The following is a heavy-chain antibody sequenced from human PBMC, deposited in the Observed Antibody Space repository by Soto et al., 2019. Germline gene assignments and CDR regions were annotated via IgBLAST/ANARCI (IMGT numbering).Heavy chain of an antibody. Sequence: SETLSLTCGVSGFSIQTSYFWGWIWQPPGKGLVWIGLISHSGSAIFHPYFAKRATVSLDLTNDAFSLTPNSATAAGTGGYCCASVRSFRLVGVPLDSWGQGTLVTDFS. CDR2: ISHSGSA. V-gene: IGHV4-38-2*01. D-gene: IGHD3-16*02. CDR1: GFSIQTSYF. J-gene: IGHJ4*02. CDR3: ASVRSFRLVGVPLDS.